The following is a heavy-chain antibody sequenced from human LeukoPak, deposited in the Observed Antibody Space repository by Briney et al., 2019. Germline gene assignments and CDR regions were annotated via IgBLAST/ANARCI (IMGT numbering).Heavy chain of an antibody. CDR1: GGSISSGGYS. CDR3: ARAAVGGYHAAYYFDY. Sequence: SETLSLTCAVSGGSISSGGYSWSWIRQPPGKGLEWIGYIYHSGSTYYNPSLKSRVTISVDTSKNQFSLKLSSVTAADTAVYYCARAAVGGYHAAYYFDYWGQGTLVTVSS. D-gene: IGHD3-22*01. V-gene: IGHV4-30-2*05. J-gene: IGHJ4*02. CDR2: IYHSGST.